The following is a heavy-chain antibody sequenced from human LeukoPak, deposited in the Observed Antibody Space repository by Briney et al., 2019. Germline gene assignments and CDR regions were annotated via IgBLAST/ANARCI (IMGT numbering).Heavy chain of an antibody. CDR2: INDSGGST. V-gene: IGHV3-23*01. J-gene: IGHJ4*02. Sequence: PGGSLRLSCAASGFTFRSYAMSWVRQAPGKGLEWVSVINDSGGSTYNADSVKGRFTISRDNSKNTLYLQMNSLRAEDTAVYYCAKALTMIVVIGSSRVFDYWGQGTLVTVSS. CDR3: AKALTMIVVIGSSRVFDY. D-gene: IGHD3-22*01. CDR1: GFTFRSYA.